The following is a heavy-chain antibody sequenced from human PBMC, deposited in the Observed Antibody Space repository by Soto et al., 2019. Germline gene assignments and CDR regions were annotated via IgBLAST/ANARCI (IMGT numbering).Heavy chain of an antibody. CDR3: AIDPHHDYYGSGMTLLPEY. CDR1: GFTFSSYG. J-gene: IGHJ4*02. V-gene: IGHV3-30*03. Sequence: GGSLRLSCAASGFTFSSYGMHWVRQAPGKGLEWVAVISYDGSNKYYADSVKGRFTISRDNSKNTLYLQMNSLRAEDTAVYYCAIDPHHDYYGSGMTLLPEYWGQGTLVTVSS. CDR2: ISYDGSNK. D-gene: IGHD3-10*01.